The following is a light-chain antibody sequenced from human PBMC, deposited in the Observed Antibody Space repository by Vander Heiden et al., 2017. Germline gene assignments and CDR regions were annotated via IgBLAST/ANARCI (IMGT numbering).Light chain of an antibody. CDR3: AAWDGSLATYL. V-gene: IGLV1-44*01. CDR2: GSN. CDR1: STNGGSTT. Sequence: QSGLTQPPSASWPPGQRVTIPCSGSSTNGGSTTVHWYQLVPGTAPKLLIHGSNQRPSGVPDRFSGSKSGTSASLAISGLQSEDEADYYCAAWDGSLATYLFGTGTEVSVL. J-gene: IGLJ1*01.